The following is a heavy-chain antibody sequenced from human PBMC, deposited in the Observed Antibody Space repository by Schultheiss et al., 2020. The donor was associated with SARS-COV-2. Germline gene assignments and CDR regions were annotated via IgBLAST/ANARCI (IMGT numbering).Heavy chain of an antibody. CDR1: GGSISSSSYY. V-gene: IGHV4-61*02. J-gene: IGHJ6*03. Sequence: SETLSLTCTVSGGSISSSSYYWGWIRQPAGKGLEWIGRIYTSGSTNYNPSLKSRVTMSVDTSKNQFSLKLSSVTAADTAVYYCARDVCSSTSCYGGFPNYYYMDVWGKGTTVTVSS. CDR3: ARDVCSSTSCYGGFPNYYYMDV. CDR2: IYTSGST. D-gene: IGHD2-2*01.